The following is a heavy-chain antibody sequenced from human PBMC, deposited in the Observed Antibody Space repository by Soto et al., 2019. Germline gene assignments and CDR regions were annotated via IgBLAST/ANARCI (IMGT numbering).Heavy chain of an antibody. CDR3: ARADSWFDP. CDR2: FYHGGST. CDR1: GYSIGSGFY. Sequence: KPSETLSLTCAVSGYSIGSGFYWDWIRQAPGKGLEWIGSFYHGGSTHYNPSLKSRVTISVDTSKNQLSLRLNSVTAADTAVYYCARADSWFDPWGQGALVTVSS. J-gene: IGHJ5*02. D-gene: IGHD3-3*01. V-gene: IGHV4-38-2*01.